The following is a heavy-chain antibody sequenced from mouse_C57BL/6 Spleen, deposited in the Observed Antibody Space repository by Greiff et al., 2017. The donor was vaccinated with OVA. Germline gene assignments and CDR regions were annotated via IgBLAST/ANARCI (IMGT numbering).Heavy chain of an antibody. D-gene: IGHD1-1*01. J-gene: IGHJ2*01. CDR2: IYPGDGDT. CDR1: GYAFSSSW. V-gene: IGHV1-82*01. Sequence: QVQLQQSGPELVKPGASVKISCKASGYAFSSSWMNWVKQRPGKGLEWIGRIYPGDGDTNYNGKFKGKATLTADKSSSTAYMQLSSLTSEDSAVYFCAINYYGSSPLDYFDYWGQGTTLTVSS. CDR3: AINYYGSSPLDYFDY.